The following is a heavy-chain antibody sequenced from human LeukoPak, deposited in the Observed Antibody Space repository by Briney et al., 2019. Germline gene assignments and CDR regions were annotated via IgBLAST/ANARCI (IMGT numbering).Heavy chain of an antibody. Sequence: GGSLRLSCTASEFTFSSYEMNWVRQAPGKGLEWVSSISSSSSYIYYADSVKGRFTISRDNAKSSLYLQMNSLRAEDTAVYYCARDRYYYDSSGYLSSYYYYGMDVWGQGTTVTVSS. CDR1: EFTFSSYE. J-gene: IGHJ6*02. D-gene: IGHD3-22*01. CDR2: ISSSSSYI. V-gene: IGHV3-21*01. CDR3: ARDRYYYDSSGYLSSYYYYGMDV.